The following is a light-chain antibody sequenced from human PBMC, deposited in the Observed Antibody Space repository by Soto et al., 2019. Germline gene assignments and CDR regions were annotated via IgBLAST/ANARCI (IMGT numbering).Light chain of an antibody. J-gene: IGKJ1*01. CDR1: QTISNY. CDR3: QQTYKTPLT. Sequence: DIQMTQSPSSLSASVGDKVTITCRASQTISNYLSWYHQKPGKAPKLLIYLVSSLSSGVPSRFSGSGSGTDFTLTISSLQPEDFATYYCQQTYKTPLTFGQGSQVEIK. V-gene: IGKV1-39*01. CDR2: LVS.